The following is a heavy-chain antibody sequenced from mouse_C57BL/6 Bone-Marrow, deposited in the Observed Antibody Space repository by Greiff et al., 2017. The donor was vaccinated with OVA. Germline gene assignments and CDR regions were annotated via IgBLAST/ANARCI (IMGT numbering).Heavy chain of an antibody. V-gene: IGHV5-15*04. J-gene: IGHJ4*01. D-gene: IGHD2-1*01. CDR1: GFTFSDYG. Sequence: EVKVEESGGGLVQPGGSLKLSCAASGFTFSDYGMAWVRQAPRKGPEWVAFISTLAYSIYYADTVKGRFPISRANAKNTLYLEMSSLRSEDTAMYYCARNYYGNYDYAMDYWGQGTSVTVSS. CDR2: ISTLAYSI. CDR3: ARNYYGNYDYAMDY.